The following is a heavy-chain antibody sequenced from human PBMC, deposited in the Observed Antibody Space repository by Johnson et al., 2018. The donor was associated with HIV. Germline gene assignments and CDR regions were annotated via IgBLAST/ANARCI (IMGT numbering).Heavy chain of an antibody. CDR3: ASYDSSGSRAFDI. CDR2: ISGSGGST. Sequence: VQLVEYGGGLVQPGGSLRLSCAASGFTFSSYDMHWVRQATGKGLEWVSAISGSGGSTYYADSVKGRFTISRDNSKNTLYLQMNSLRAEDTAVYYCASYDSSGSRAFDIWGQGTMVTVSS. V-gene: IGHV3-23*04. J-gene: IGHJ3*02. CDR1: GFTFSSYD. D-gene: IGHD3-22*01.